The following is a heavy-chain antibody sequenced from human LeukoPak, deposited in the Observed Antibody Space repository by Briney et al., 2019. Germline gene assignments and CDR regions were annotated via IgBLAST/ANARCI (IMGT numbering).Heavy chain of an antibody. Sequence: SETLSLTCAVYGGSFSGYYWSWIRQPPGKGLEWIGEISHSGVTKSNPSLKSRLTISIDTSKSQFSLNLSSVTAADTAVYYCAKSNGYGLIDIWGQGTMVTVSS. CDR1: GGSFSGYY. D-gene: IGHD3-10*01. J-gene: IGHJ3*02. CDR2: ISHSGVT. V-gene: IGHV4-34*01. CDR3: AKSNGYGLIDI.